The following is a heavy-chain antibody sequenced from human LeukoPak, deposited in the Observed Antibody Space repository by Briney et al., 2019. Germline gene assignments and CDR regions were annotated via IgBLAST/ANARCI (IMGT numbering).Heavy chain of an antibody. V-gene: IGHV3-23*01. CDR1: GFTLRNYA. Sequence: GGSLRLSCVASGFTLRNYAVSWVRQAPGKGLEWVSGISASGSTYYADSVKGRFTISRDISKNTLYLQMNSLRAEDTAVYYCANPGGYYDNSGHEYGDPWGQGTLVTVSS. D-gene: IGHD3-22*01. J-gene: IGHJ5*02. CDR2: ISASGST. CDR3: ANPGGYYDNSGHEYGDP.